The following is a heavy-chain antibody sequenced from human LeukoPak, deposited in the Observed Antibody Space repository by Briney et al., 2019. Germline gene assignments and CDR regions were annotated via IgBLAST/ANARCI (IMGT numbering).Heavy chain of an antibody. CDR2: INAGNGDT. V-gene: IGHV1-3*01. CDR1: GYTFTSYG. CDR3: ASILYSSGTDY. Sequence: ASVKVSCKASGYTFTSYGMHWVRQAPGQRLEWMGWINAGNGDTKYSQKFQGGVTITRDTSASTAYMELSSLRSEDTAVYYCASILYSSGTDYWGQGTLVTVSS. J-gene: IGHJ4*02. D-gene: IGHD6-19*01.